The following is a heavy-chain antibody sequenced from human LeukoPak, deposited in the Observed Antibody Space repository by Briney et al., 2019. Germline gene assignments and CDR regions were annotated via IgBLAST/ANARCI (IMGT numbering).Heavy chain of an antibody. D-gene: IGHD3-10*01. CDR1: GFTFSNVW. CDR2: IKQDGSEK. CDR3: GRYGQVPID. J-gene: IGHJ4*02. Sequence: GGSLRLSCAAPGFTFSNVWMSWVREAPGKGLEWVANIKQDGSEKNYVDSVKGRFTISRDNAKNSLYLQMNSLRVEDTAVYYCGRYGQVPIDWGQGTMVTVSS. V-gene: IGHV3-7*03.